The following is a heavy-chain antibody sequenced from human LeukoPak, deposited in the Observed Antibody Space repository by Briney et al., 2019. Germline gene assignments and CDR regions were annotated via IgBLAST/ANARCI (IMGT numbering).Heavy chain of an antibody. V-gene: IGHV3-48*01. CDR3: ARGKEYDYVWGSYRY. D-gene: IGHD3-16*02. CDR2: ISSSSSTI. Sequence: GGSLRLSCAASGFTFSSYSMNWVRQAPGKGLEWVSYISSSSSTIYYADSAKGRFTISRDNAKNSLYLQMNSLRAEDTAVYYCARGKEYDYVWGSYRYWGQGTLVTVSS. J-gene: IGHJ4*02. CDR1: GFTFSSYS.